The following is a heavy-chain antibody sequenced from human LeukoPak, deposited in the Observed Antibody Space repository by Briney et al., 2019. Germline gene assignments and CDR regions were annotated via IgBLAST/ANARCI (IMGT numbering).Heavy chain of an antibody. CDR3: ARSDSSGWYVDYYYGMDV. V-gene: IGHV1-69*13. J-gene: IGHJ6*02. CDR2: IIPIFGAA. Sequence: ASVKVSCKASGGTFISYAISWVRQAPGQGLEWMGGIIPIFGAANYAQKFQGRVTITADESTSTAYMELSSLRSEDTAVYYCARSDSSGWYVDYYYGMDVWGQGTTVTVSS. CDR1: GGTFISYA. D-gene: IGHD6-19*01.